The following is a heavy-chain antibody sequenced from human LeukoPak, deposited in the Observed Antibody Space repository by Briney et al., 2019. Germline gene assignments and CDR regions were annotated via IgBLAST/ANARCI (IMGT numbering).Heavy chain of an antibody. D-gene: IGHD3-10*01. Sequence: SETLSLTCAVSGGSISSSNWWSWVRQPPGKGLEWIGEIYHSGSTNYNPSLKSRVTISVDKSKNQFSLKLSSVTAADTAVYYCARERLWFGETDAFDIWGQGTMVTVSS. CDR1: GGSISSSNW. V-gene: IGHV4-4*02. J-gene: IGHJ3*02. CDR3: ARERLWFGETDAFDI. CDR2: IYHSGST.